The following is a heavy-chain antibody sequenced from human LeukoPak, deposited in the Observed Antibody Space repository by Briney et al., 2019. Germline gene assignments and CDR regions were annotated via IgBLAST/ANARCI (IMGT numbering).Heavy chain of an antibody. CDR1: GYTFTGYY. CDR2: INPNSGGT. Sequence: GASVKVSCKASGYTFTGYYMLWVRQAPGQGLEWMGWINPNSGGTNYAQKFQGWVTMTRDTSISTAYMELSRLRSDDTAVYYCARDPMGGYYYYHGMDVWGQGTTVTVSS. D-gene: IGHD3-16*01. CDR3: ARDPMGGYYYYHGMDV. V-gene: IGHV1-2*04. J-gene: IGHJ6*02.